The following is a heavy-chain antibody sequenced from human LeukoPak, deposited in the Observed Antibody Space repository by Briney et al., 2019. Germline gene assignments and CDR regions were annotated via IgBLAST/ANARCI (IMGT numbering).Heavy chain of an antibody. CDR3: AREFWGYCSGGSCPDGMDV. J-gene: IGHJ6*04. CDR1: GFTFSSYA. V-gene: IGHV3-30*04. CDR2: ISYDGSNK. D-gene: IGHD2-15*01. Sequence: GRSLRLSCAASGFTFSSYAMHWVRQAPGKGLEWVAVISYDGSNKYYADSVKGRFTISRDNSENTLYLQMNSLRAEDTAVYYCAREFWGYCSGGSCPDGMDVWGKGTTVTVSS.